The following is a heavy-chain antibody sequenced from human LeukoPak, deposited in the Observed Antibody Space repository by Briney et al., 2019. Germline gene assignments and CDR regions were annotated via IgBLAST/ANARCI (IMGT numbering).Heavy chain of an antibody. D-gene: IGHD4-23*01. CDR2: IYYSGST. Sequence: NPSETLSLTCTVSGGSISSSSYYWGWIRQPPGKGLKWIGSIYYSGSTYYNPSLKSRVTISVDTSKNQFSLKLSSVTAADTAVYYCAREGGDYGGNSQFWYFDLWGRGTLVTVSS. CDR1: GGSISSSSYY. CDR3: AREGGDYGGNSQFWYFDL. J-gene: IGHJ2*01. V-gene: IGHV4-39*07.